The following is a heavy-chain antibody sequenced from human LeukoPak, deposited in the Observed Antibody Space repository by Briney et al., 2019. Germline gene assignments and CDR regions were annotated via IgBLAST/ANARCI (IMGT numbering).Heavy chain of an antibody. CDR3: ARQGGVATTFDY. CDR1: GGTIRSYY. J-gene: IGHJ4*02. V-gene: IGHV4-59*08. D-gene: IGHD5-12*01. CDR2: IYHSGST. Sequence: SETLSLTCTVSGGTIRSYYWSWIRQPPGKGLEWIGYIYHSGSTSYNPSLKSRVTISVDTSKNQFSLRLNSVAAADTAVYYCARQGGVATTFDYWGQGTLVTVSS.